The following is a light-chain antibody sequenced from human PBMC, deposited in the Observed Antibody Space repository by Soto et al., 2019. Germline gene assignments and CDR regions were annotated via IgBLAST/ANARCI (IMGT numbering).Light chain of an antibody. CDR3: QQYDSFIWT. V-gene: IGKV1-5*03. Sequence: DIQMTQSPSTLSASVGDRVTIICRASQSISSWLAWYQQKAGKAPKLLISKASNLDSGVPSRFSVSGSGTEFNLTISSLQPEDFATYYCQQYDSFIWTFGQGTKVDIK. CDR1: QSISSW. J-gene: IGKJ1*01. CDR2: KAS.